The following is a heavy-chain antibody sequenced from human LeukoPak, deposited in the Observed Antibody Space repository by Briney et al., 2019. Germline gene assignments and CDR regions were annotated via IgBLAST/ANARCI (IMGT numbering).Heavy chain of an antibody. J-gene: IGHJ5*02. Sequence: PSETLSLTCTVSDDSITMYYWTWIRRPPGKGLEWIGEIVRGGSTNYISSLKSRVTISLDTSTNHFSLNLRSVTAADTAVYYCARRGYSFRGGNWFDPWGQGTLVTVSS. D-gene: IGHD5-18*01. CDR2: IVRGGST. V-gene: IGHV4-34*12. CDR3: ARRGYSFRGGNWFDP. CDR1: DDSITMYY.